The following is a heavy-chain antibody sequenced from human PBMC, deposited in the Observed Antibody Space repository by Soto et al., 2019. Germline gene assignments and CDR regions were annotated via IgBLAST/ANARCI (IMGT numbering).Heavy chain of an antibody. J-gene: IGHJ5*02. CDR1: GYSFTDYY. CDR3: ARGGGSGWHGDWFDP. V-gene: IGHV1-2*02. D-gene: IGHD6-19*01. Sequence: QVHLVQSGAEVKEPGASVKVSCKASGYSFTDYYIHWVRQAPGQGLEWMGWMNPNSDGANYAQKFRGRVTMTRDKSLRTAYMEVKMLTSDDTAVYFCARGGGSGWHGDWFDPWGQGTLVTVSS. CDR2: MNPNSDGA.